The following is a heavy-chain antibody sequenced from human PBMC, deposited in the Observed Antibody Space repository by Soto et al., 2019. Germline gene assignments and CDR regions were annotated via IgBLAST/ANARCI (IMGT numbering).Heavy chain of an antibody. CDR2: ISSNGVST. CDR1: GFTFSSYA. D-gene: IGHD2-2*01. Sequence: GSLRLSCSVSGFTFSSYAMYWVRQAPGKGLQYVSAISSNGVSTYYADSVEGRFTISRDNSKNTLYLQMSSLRAEDTALYFCVKAAYCSSTSCYAGDYFDYWGQGTLVTVSS. V-gene: IGHV3-64D*06. J-gene: IGHJ4*02. CDR3: VKAAYCSSTSCYAGDYFDY.